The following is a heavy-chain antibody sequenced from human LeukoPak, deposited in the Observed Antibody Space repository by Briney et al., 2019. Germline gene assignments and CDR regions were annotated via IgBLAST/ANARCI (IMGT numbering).Heavy chain of an antibody. CDR2: ISGSGGST. CDR3: AKTPVTSLGYCSGGSCAFDY. CDR1: GFTFSSYG. V-gene: IGHV3-23*01. Sequence: GGSLRLSCAASGFTFSSYGMSWVRQAPGKGLEWVSSISGSGGSTYYADSVKGRFTISRDNSKNTLYLQMNSLRAGDTAVYYCAKTPVTSLGYCSGGSCAFDYWGQGTLVTVSS. J-gene: IGHJ4*02. D-gene: IGHD2-15*01.